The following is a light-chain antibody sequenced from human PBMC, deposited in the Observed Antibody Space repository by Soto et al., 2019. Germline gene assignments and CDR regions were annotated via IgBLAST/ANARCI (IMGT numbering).Light chain of an antibody. CDR3: SLYTTASTYV. CDR2: EVS. Sequence: QSVLTQPASVSGSPGQSITISCTGTSNDVGAYNYVSWYQQHLGKAPKLMIYEVSNRPSGISNRFSGSKSGNTASLTISGLQAEDEAEYYCSLYTTASTYVFGTGTKVTVL. V-gene: IGLV2-14*01. CDR1: SNDVGAYNY. J-gene: IGLJ1*01.